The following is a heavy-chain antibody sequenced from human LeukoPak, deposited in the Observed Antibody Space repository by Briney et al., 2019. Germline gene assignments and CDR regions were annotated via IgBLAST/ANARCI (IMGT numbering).Heavy chain of an antibody. D-gene: IGHD6-13*01. Sequence: GASVKVSCKASGGTFSSYAISWVRQAPGQGLEWMGWISAYNGNTNYAQKLQGRGTMTTDTSTSTAYMELRSLRSDDTAVYYCAREPYSSSQARLWVGLYMDVWGKGTTVTISS. J-gene: IGHJ6*03. V-gene: IGHV1-18*01. CDR1: GGTFSSYA. CDR2: ISAYNGNT. CDR3: AREPYSSSQARLWVGLYMDV.